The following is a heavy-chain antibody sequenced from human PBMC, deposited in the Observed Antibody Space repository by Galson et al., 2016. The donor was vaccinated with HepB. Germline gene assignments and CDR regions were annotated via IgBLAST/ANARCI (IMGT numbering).Heavy chain of an antibody. D-gene: IGHD2-15*01. CDR2: VTSRGGKT. CDR3: ARDGGQGIVFDY. J-gene: IGHJ4*02. V-gene: IGHV3-23*01. Sequence: SLRLSCAASGFPLSSFAMSWVRQAPGKGLEWVAAVTSRGGKTFYAESVEGRFTISRDNSKNTVYLQMHSMRPDDTAVYFCARDGGQGIVFDYWGQGVLVTVSS. CDR1: GFPLSSFA.